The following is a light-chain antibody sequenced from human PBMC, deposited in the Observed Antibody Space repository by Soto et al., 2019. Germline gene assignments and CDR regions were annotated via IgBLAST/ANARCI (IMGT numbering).Light chain of an antibody. CDR1: SSDFGAYNF. Sequence: QSVLTQPASVSGSPGQSITISCTGTSSDFGAYNFVSWYQQHPGKAPKLIFYEVSNRPPGLSDRFSGSKSGTTASLTISGLQAEDEAYYCGSSYTTNRTLLFGGGTKVTVL. CDR3: SSYTTNRTLL. J-gene: IGLJ2*01. CDR2: EVS. V-gene: IGLV2-14*01.